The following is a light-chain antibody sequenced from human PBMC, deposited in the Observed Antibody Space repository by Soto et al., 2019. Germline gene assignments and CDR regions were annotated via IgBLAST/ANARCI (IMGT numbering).Light chain of an antibody. Sequence: EIVMTHSPATLSVSPCERATLSCSASQSVSSNLAWYQQKPGQAPRLLIYGASTRATGIPARFSGNGSGTEFTLTISSLQSEDFAVYYCQQYNNWPPITFGQGTRLEIK. V-gene: IGKV3-15*01. CDR1: QSVSSN. J-gene: IGKJ5*01. CDR3: QQYNNWPPIT. CDR2: GAS.